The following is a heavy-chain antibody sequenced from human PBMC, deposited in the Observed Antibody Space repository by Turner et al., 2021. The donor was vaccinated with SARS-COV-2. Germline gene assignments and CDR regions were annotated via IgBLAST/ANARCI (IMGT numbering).Heavy chain of an antibody. J-gene: IGHJ6*02. D-gene: IGHD4-17*01. CDR1: CRSISSFY. V-gene: IGHV4-4*07. CDR3: AREWWESTTVTTAAYYFGMDV. CDR2: IYTSRST. Sequence: QVQLQESGPGLVNPSETLSLTCTVSCRSISSFYLSWLRQPAGKGLEWIGRIYTSRSTNYNPSSKSRVTMSIDTSKNRLSLKLSSVTAADTAVYYCAREWWESTTVTTAAYYFGMDVWGQGTTVTVSS.